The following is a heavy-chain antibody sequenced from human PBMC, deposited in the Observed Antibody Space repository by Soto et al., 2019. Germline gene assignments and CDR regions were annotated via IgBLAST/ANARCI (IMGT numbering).Heavy chain of an antibody. CDR3: ARGGEAVAGFYYTGLHV. V-gene: IGHV4-59*01. CDR1: GGSISRSY. Sequence: QVQLQESGPGLVKPSETLSLTCNVSGGSISRSYWFWIRQSPGKRPEWIGYIHYTGRARYNPSLKGRVTMSVETSKNQISLNLTSVTAADPGVYYCARGGEAVAGFYYTGLHVWGRGTTVTVSS. CDR2: IHYTGRA. D-gene: IGHD6-19*01. J-gene: IGHJ6*02.